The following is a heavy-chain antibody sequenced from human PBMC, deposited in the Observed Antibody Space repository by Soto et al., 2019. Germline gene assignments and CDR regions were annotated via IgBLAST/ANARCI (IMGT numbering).Heavy chain of an antibody. J-gene: IGHJ4*02. Sequence: GGSLRLSCAASGLTFSSYAISCVRKAPGKGLEWVSAISGSGGSTYYADSVKGRFTISRDNSKNTLYLQMNSLRAEDTAVYYCAKDVGRYSYGSSLDYWGQGTLVTAS. CDR2: ISGSGGST. CDR3: AKDVGRYSYGSSLDY. V-gene: IGHV3-23*01. D-gene: IGHD5-18*01. CDR1: GLTFSSYA.